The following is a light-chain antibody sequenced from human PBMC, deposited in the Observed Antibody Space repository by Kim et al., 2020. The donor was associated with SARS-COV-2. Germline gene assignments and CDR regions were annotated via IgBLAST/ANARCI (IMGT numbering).Light chain of an antibody. CDR2: HVS. J-gene: IGLJ2*01. Sequence: GQSLPNSDPGTSSELGGNNSVSWYQQHPGKTPKLMIYHVSHRPSVVSNRFSGSKSGNTASLTISGLQAEDEADYYCSSYTSSSTVVFGGGTQLTVL. CDR1: SSELGGNNS. CDR3: SSYTSSSTVV. V-gene: IGLV2-14*03.